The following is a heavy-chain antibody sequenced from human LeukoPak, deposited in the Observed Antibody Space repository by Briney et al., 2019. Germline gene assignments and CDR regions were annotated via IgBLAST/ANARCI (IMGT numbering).Heavy chain of an antibody. CDR1: GGSFSGYY. Sequence: SETLSLTCAVYGGSFSGYYWSWIRQPPGKGLEWIGEINHSGSTNYNPSLKNRVTISVDTSKNQFPLKLSSVTAADTAVYYCARGASGYYRQDWFDPWGQGTLVTVSS. J-gene: IGHJ5*02. CDR2: INHSGST. CDR3: ARGASGYYRQDWFDP. D-gene: IGHD3-22*01. V-gene: IGHV4-34*01.